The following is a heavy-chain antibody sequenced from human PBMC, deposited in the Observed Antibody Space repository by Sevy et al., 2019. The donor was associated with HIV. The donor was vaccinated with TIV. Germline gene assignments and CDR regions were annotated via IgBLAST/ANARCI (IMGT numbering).Heavy chain of an antibody. CDR1: GFIFSTYV. D-gene: IGHD3-22*01. CDR2: ISGNGGST. Sequence: GGSLRLSCAASGFIFSTYVMTWVRQAPGKGLEWVSGISGNGGSTYYADSLKGRFTIFRDNSKNTLYLQMNSLRVEDTAVYYWAKGDRTFYGLDVWGQGTTVTVSS. CDR3: AKGDRTFYGLDV. J-gene: IGHJ6*02. V-gene: IGHV3-23*01.